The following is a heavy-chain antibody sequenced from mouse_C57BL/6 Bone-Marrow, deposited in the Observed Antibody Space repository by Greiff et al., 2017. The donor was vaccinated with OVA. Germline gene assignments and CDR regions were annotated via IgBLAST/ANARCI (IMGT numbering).Heavy chain of an antibody. CDR3: ARRDYYGSDFEC. CDR1: GFTFSDYY. D-gene: IGHD1-1*01. Sequence: EVKLVESGGGLVQPGGSLKLSCAASGFTFSDYYMYWVRQTPEKRLEWVAYISNGGGSTYYPDTVKGRFTISRDNAKNTLYLQMSRLKSEDTAMYYCARRDYYGSDFECWGQGTTLTVSS. CDR2: ISNGGGST. J-gene: IGHJ2*01. V-gene: IGHV5-12*01.